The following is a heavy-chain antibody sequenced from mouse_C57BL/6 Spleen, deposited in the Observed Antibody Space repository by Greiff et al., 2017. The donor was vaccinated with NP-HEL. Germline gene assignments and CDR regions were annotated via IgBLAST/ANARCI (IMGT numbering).Heavy chain of an antibody. D-gene: IGHD1-1*01. CDR3: ARHEEGLEGYGSAWFAY. V-gene: IGHV1-62-2*01. CDR1: GYTFTEYT. J-gene: IGHJ3*01. CDR2: FYPGSGSI. Sequence: QVQLQQSGAELVKPGASVKLSCKASGYTFTEYTIHWVKQRSGQGLEWIGWFYPGSGSIKYNEKFKDKATLTADKSSSTVYMELSRLTSEDSAVYFCARHEEGLEGYGSAWFAYWGQGTLVTVSA.